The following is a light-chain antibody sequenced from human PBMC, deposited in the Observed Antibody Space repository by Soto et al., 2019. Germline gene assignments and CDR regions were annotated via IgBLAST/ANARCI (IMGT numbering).Light chain of an antibody. CDR2: EAS. J-gene: IGLJ2*01. CDR1: SNDVGTYNL. V-gene: IGLV2-23*01. Sequence: QSVLTQPASVSGSPGQSITISCTGISNDVGTYNLVSWYQHHPGKAPKLIIYEASKRHSGVPHRFSGSKSGNTASLTISGLHAEEEADYYCCSYGRSVVFGGGTQLTVL. CDR3: CSYGRSVV.